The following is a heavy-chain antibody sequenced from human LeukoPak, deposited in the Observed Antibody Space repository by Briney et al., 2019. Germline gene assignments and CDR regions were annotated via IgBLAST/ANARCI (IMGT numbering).Heavy chain of an antibody. D-gene: IGHD4-17*01. V-gene: IGHV3-30*18. CDR2: ISYDGSNK. J-gene: IGHJ4*02. CDR1: GVTFSSYG. CDR3: AKETTVTSFDY. Sequence: GGSLRLSCAASGVTFSSYGMHWVRQAPGKGLEWVAVISYDGSNKYYADSVKGRFTISRDNSKNTLYLQMNSLRAEDTAVYYCAKETTVTSFDYWGQGTLVTVSS.